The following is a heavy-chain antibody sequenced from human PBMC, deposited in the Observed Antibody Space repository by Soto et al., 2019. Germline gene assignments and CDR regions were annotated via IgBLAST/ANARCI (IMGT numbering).Heavy chain of an antibody. J-gene: IGHJ4*02. D-gene: IGHD4-17*01. V-gene: IGHV4-39*01. CDR1: VGSISSSSYY. CDR3: GTTTVNKRGQEY. CDR2: IYYSGST. Sequence: SETLSLTCTFSVGSISSSSYYWGWMRQPPGKGLEWIGSIYYSGSTYYNPSLKSRVTISVDTSKNKFSLKLSSVTAADTAVYYCGTTTVNKRGQEYWGQGTLVNVSS.